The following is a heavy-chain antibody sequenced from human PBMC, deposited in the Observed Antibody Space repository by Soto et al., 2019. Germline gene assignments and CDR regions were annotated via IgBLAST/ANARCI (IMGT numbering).Heavy chain of an antibody. CDR2: IIPIFGTA. V-gene: IGHV1-69*12. Sequence: QVQLVQSGAEVKKPGSSVKVSCKASGGTFSSYAISWVRQAPGQGLEWMGGIIPIFGTANYAQKFQGRVTITADESTSTAYMELSSLRSEDTAVYYCARKDYCISTSCYSGYYYGMGVWGQGTTVTVSS. CDR3: ARKDYCISTSCYSGYYYGMGV. CDR1: GGTFSSYA. J-gene: IGHJ6*02. D-gene: IGHD2-2*01.